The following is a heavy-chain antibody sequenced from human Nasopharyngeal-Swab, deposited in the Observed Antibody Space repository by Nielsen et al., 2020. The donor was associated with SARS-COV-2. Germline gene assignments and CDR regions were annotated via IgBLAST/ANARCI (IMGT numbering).Heavy chain of an antibody. CDR2: ISGGTGGT. D-gene: IGHD2-15*01. CDR3: AKDYIRRGSN. J-gene: IGHJ4*02. CDR1: GFTFSSYA. V-gene: IGHV3-23*01. Sequence: VGALRLSCAASGFTFSSYAMSWVRQAPGKGLERVSAISGGTGGTFYADSVKGRFTISRDNSKNTLFLQMNSLRAEDTAVYYCAKDYIRRGSNWGQGTLVTVSS.